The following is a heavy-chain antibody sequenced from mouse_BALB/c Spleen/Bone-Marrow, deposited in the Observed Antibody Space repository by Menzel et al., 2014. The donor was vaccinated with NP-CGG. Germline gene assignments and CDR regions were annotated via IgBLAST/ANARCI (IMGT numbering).Heavy chain of an antibody. CDR1: GFNIKDTY. J-gene: IGHJ4*01. Sequence: EVQLQQSGAELVKPGASVKLSCTASGFNIKDTYMHWVKQRPEEDLEWIGRIDPANGNTKYDPKFQGKATITADTSSNTAYLQLSSLTPEDTAVYYCARWEYYAMDYWGQGTSVTVSS. V-gene: IGHV14-3*02. CDR3: ARWEYYAMDY. CDR2: IDPANGNT. D-gene: IGHD4-1*01.